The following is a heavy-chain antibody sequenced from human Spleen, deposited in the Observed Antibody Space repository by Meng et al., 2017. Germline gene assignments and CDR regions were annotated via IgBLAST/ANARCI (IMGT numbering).Heavy chain of an antibody. Sequence: GGSLRLSCAASGFTFDDYAMHWVRQAPGKGLEWVSGISWNSGSIGYADSVKGRFTISRDNPKNSLYLQMNSLRVEDTAVYYCARDLAYSSGWLRPYFDYWGQGTLVTVSS. J-gene: IGHJ4*02. CDR2: ISWNSGSI. CDR3: ARDLAYSSGWLRPYFDY. CDR1: GFTFDDYA. V-gene: IGHV3-9*01. D-gene: IGHD6-19*01.